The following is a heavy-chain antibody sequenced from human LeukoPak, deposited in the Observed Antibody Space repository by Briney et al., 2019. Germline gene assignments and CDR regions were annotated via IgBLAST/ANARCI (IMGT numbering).Heavy chain of an antibody. CDR1: GFTFSTYA. CDR2: ISYDGNNK. D-gene: IGHD2-2*01. V-gene: IGHV3-30*04. J-gene: IGHJ4*02. Sequence: PGRSLRLSCAASGFTFSTYAMHWVRQAPGKRLEWVAVISYDGNNKYYADSVKGRFTISRHNSKNTLYLQMNSLRAADTAVYYCAKGVVVAPDVTPFDYWGQGTLVTVSS. CDR3: AKGVVVAPDVTPFDY.